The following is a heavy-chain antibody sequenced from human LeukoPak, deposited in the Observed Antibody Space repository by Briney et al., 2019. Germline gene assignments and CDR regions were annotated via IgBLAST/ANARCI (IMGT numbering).Heavy chain of an antibody. CDR3: AKAPPYYYYGMDV. V-gene: IGHV3-9*01. J-gene: IGHJ6*02. CDR1: GFTFDDYA. CDR2: ISWNSGSI. Sequence: AGGSLRLSCAASGFTFDDYAMHWVRQAPGKGLEWVSGISWNSGSIGYADSVKGRFTISRDNAKNSLYLQMNSLRAEDTALYYCAKAPPYYYYGMDVWGQGTTVTVSS.